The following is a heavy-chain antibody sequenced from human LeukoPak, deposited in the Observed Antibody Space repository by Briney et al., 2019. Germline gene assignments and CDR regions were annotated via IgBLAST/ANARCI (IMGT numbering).Heavy chain of an antibody. V-gene: IGHV4-4*07. CDR2: IYTSGST. CDR3: AREPVGIAVAGTFDY. D-gene: IGHD6-19*01. J-gene: IGHJ4*02. CDR1: GGSISSYY. Sequence: PSETLSLTCTVSGGSISSYYWSWIRQPAGKGLEWIGRIYTSGSTNYNPSLKSRDTISVDTSKNQFSLQLSSVTAADTAVYYCAREPVGIAVAGTFDYWGQGTLVTVSS.